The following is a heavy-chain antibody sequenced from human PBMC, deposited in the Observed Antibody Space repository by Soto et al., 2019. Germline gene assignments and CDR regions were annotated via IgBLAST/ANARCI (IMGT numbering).Heavy chain of an antibody. J-gene: IGHJ4*02. D-gene: IGHD2-2*01. CDR1: GFTFSSYA. Sequence: GGSLRLSCAASGFTFSSYAMSWVRQAPGKGLEWVSAISGSGGSTYYADSVKGRFTISRDNSKNTLYLQMNSLRAEDTAVYYCAKDLRGYCSSTSCSELNYWGQGTLVTVSS. CDR3: AKDLRGYCSSTSCSELNY. CDR2: ISGSGGST. V-gene: IGHV3-23*01.